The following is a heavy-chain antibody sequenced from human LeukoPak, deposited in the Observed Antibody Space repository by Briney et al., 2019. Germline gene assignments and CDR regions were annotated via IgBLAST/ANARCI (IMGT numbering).Heavy chain of an antibody. J-gene: IGHJ4*02. CDR3: ARDWAHDEAFFDY. D-gene: IGHD3-16*01. CDR2: ISYHGDTK. Sequence: PGGSLRLSCEASGFIFTSYAFHWVRQAPGKGLEWVAAISYHGDTKNYADSVKGRFTISRDNSRNSVYLEMNSLRSDDTAIYFCARDWAHDEAFFDYWGQGTLLTVSS. V-gene: IGHV3-30-3*01. CDR1: GFIFTSYA.